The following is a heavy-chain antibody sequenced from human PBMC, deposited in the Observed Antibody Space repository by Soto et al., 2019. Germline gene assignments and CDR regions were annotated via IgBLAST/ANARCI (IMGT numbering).Heavy chain of an antibody. Sequence: EVQLLESGGGLVQPGGSLRLSCAASGFPFTSYGVSWVRQAPGKGLEWVSTINTNGNRHYADSVKGRFTISRDSAESMLYLDMNNLRAEDTALYYCARKLGVGHYPFRHWGLGTLVTVSS. CDR3: ARKLGVGHYPFRH. J-gene: IGHJ4*02. CDR1: GFPFTSYG. V-gene: IGHV3-23*01. CDR2: INTNGNR. D-gene: IGHD7-27*01.